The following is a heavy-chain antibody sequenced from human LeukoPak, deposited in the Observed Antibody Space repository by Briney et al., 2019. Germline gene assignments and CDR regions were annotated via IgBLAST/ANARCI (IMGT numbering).Heavy chain of an antibody. D-gene: IGHD2-15*01. CDR3: ARHGSYSLAF. CDR2: IFYIGSA. V-gene: IGHV4-4*02. J-gene: IGHJ4*02. CDR1: GVSIGSGGY. Sequence: SETLSLTCAVSGVSIGSGGYWSWVRQPPGKGLEWIGQIFYIGSAHYNPSFESRVIMSIDNSRNQLSLRFNSVTAADTAVYYCARHGSYSLAFWGQGALVTVSS.